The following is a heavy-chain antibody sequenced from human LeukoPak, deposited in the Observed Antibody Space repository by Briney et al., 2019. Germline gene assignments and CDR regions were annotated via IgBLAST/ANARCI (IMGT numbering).Heavy chain of an antibody. CDR1: VFTFSDYY. V-gene: IGHV3-11*04. D-gene: IGHD1-26*01. J-gene: IGHJ6*03. Sequence: GGSLRLSCVASVFTFSDYYMNWIRQAPGKGLEWVSYISSGSTTIYYADSVKGRFTISRDNAKNSLYLQVNSLRVEDTAVYYCARDLRFSGSHRSYYYYMDVWGTGTTVTVSS. CDR3: ARDLRFSGSHRSYYYYMDV. CDR2: ISSGSTTI.